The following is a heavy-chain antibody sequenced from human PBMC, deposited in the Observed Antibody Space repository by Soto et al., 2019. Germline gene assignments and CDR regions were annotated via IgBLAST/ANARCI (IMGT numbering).Heavy chain of an antibody. D-gene: IGHD3-3*01. CDR3: ARGLPYYDFWSGPKASGLFDY. CDR1: GGSFSGYY. V-gene: IGHV4-34*01. J-gene: IGHJ4*02. CDR2: INHSGST. Sequence: PSETLSLTCAVYGGSFSGYYWSWIRQPPGKGLEWIGEINHSGSTNYNPSLKSRVTISVDTSKNQFSLKLSSVTAADTAVYYCARGLPYYDFWSGPKASGLFDYWGQGTLVTVSS.